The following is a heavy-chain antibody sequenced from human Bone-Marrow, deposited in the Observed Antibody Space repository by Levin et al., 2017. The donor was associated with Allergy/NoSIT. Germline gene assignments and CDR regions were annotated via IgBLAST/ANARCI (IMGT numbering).Heavy chain of an antibody. CDR3: ARVPAYSSSWYYFDY. CDR2: TRNKANSYTT. D-gene: IGHD6-13*01. CDR1: GFTFSDHY. V-gene: IGHV3-72*01. Sequence: GGSLRLSCAASGFTFSDHYMDWVRQAPGKGLEWVGRTRNKANSYTTEYAASVKGRFTISRDDSKNSLYLQMNSLKTEDTAVYYCARVPAYSSSWYYFDYWGQGTLVTVSS. J-gene: IGHJ4*02.